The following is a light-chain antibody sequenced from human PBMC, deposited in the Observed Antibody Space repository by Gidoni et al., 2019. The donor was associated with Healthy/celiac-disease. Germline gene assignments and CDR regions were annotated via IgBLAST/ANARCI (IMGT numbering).Light chain of an antibody. J-gene: IGKJ3*01. CDR3: QQRSNWPPGFT. V-gene: IGKV3-11*01. CDR2: DAS. Sequence: ILLQHLPATLPLSPGERATLSCRASQSVSSYLAWYQQKPGQAPRLLIYDASNRATGIPARFSGSGSGTDFTLTISSLEPEDFAVYYCQQRSNWPPGFTFXPXTKVDIK. CDR1: QSVSSY.